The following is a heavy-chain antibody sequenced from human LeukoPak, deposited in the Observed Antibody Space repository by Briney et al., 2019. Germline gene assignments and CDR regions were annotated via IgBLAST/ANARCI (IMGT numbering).Heavy chain of an antibody. J-gene: IGHJ3*02. CDR1: GYTFTSYY. Sequence: ASVSLSCKASGYTFTSYYMHWVRQAPGQGLEWMGIINPSAGGTSYAQKLQGRASMNRDTSSSTVYMELTSLRSDDARVYYCARETGGHAFDIWGQRTMVTVSS. D-gene: IGHD3-16*01. V-gene: IGHV1-46*04. CDR2: INPSAGGT. CDR3: ARETGGHAFDI.